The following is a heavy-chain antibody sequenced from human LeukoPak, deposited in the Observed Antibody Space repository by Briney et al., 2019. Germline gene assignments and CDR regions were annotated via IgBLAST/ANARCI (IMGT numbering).Heavy chain of an antibody. V-gene: IGHV1-8*03. CDR1: GYTFTSYD. CDR3: ARAPYGDPEFDY. Sequence: ASVKVSCKASGYTFTSYDINWVRQATGQGLEWMGWMNPNSGNTGYAQKFQGRVTITRNTSISTAYMELSGLRSEDTAVYYCARAPYGDPEFDYWGQGTLVTVSS. D-gene: IGHD4-17*01. CDR2: MNPNSGNT. J-gene: IGHJ4*02.